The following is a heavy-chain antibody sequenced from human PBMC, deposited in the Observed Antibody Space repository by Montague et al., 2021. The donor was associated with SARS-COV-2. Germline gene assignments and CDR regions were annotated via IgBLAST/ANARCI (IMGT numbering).Heavy chain of an antibody. CDR3: ARGHLSVSLIVVVFTSSSYYFDY. Sequence: SETLSLTCGVYGGSFGDDYWSWIRQPPGKGLEWIGDIKHSGSTNYNPSLKSRVTISVDTSKNQFSLKLTSVTAADTAVYCCARGHLSVSLIVVVFTSSSYYFDYWGQGTQVTVSS. CDR2: IKHSGST. J-gene: IGHJ4*02. V-gene: IGHV4-34*01. D-gene: IGHD3-22*01. CDR1: GGSFGDDY.